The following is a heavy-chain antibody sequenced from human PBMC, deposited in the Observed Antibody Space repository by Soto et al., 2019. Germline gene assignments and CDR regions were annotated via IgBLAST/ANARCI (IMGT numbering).Heavy chain of an antibody. Sequence: QVQLVQSGAEVKKPGASVKVSCKASGYTFTNYARHWVRQAPGQRLEWMGWINAGNGNTKYSQKFQGRVTITRDTSASTAYMELSSLRYEDTAVYYCARGPLLWGDVWGQGTTVTVSS. D-gene: IGHD3-10*01. CDR3: ARGPLLWGDV. CDR1: GYTFTNYA. V-gene: IGHV1-3*01. J-gene: IGHJ6*02. CDR2: INAGNGNT.